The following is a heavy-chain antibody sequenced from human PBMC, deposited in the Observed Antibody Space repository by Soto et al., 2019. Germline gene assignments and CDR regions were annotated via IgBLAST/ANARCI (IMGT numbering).Heavy chain of an antibody. Sequence: PGGSLRLSCAASGFTFSSYWMSWVRQAPGKGLEWVANIKQDGSEKYYVDSVKGRFTISRDNAKNSLYLQMNSLRAEDTAVYYCARDDYFHYYGSGSYYAFDIWGQGTMVTVS. V-gene: IGHV3-7*03. J-gene: IGHJ3*02. CDR2: IKQDGSEK. CDR3: ARDDYFHYYGSGSYYAFDI. CDR1: GFTFSSYW. D-gene: IGHD3-10*01.